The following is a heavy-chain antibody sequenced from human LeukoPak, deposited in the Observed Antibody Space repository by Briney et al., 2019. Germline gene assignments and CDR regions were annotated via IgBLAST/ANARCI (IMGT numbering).Heavy chain of an antibody. CDR2: ISGYNGNT. CDR3: AREPGIAVAGTDLDY. Sequence: ASVKVSCKASGYTFSSYGISWVRQAPGQGLEWMGLISGYNGNTNYAQKLQGRVTMTTDTSTSTAYMELRSLRSDDTAVYYCAREPGIAVAGTDLDYWGQGTLVTVSS. D-gene: IGHD6-19*01. V-gene: IGHV1-18*01. J-gene: IGHJ4*02. CDR1: GYTFSSYG.